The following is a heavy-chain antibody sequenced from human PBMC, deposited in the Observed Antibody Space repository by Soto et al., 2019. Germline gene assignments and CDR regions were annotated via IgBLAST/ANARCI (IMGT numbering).Heavy chain of an antibody. D-gene: IGHD4-17*01. CDR3: ARSIQLDYLHGLDV. V-gene: IGHV1-2*02. J-gene: IGHJ6*02. Sequence: QVYLVQSGAEVKKPGASVKVSCTAFGYIYTGYSLHWVRQAPGQGLEWMGWIDPHSGDTNSAQKFQGRVTMTRDTSINIAYMELRSLGRDDSATYFCARSIQLDYLHGLDVWGQGTTVSVS. CDR1: GYIYTGYS. CDR2: IDPHSGDT.